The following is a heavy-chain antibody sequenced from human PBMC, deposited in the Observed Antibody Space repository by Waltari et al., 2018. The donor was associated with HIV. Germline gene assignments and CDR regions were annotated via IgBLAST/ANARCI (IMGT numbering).Heavy chain of an antibody. CDR2: VNGDASST. D-gene: IGHD3-3*01. CDR1: RFNFSNYW. V-gene: IGHV3-74*01. J-gene: IGHJ4*02. CDR3: TRVVFWSTFFSDNFFDY. Sequence: EVELVESGGGLVQPGGSLRLSCAASRFNFSNYWIYWVRQVPGKGLVWVSRVNGDASSTDYADSVRGRFTISRDNAKNTVFLQMDSLRAEDTAVYYCTRVVFWSTFFSDNFFDYWGQGTPLTVSS.